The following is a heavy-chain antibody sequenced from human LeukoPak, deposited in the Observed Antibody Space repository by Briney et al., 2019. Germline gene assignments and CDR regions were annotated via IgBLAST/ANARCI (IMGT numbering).Heavy chain of an antibody. CDR2: IYPGDSDT. V-gene: IGHV5-51*01. D-gene: IGHD6-13*01. J-gene: IGHJ4*02. Sequence: GKPLQISCKGSGYRFTSYWIGWVRQLPGKGLEWMGIIYPGDSDTRYSPPFQGQRVITADKSISTAYLQWSSLKASDTAMYYCARHYSSSWYAPFDYWGQGTLVTVSS. CDR3: ARHYSSSWYAPFDY. CDR1: GYRFTSYW.